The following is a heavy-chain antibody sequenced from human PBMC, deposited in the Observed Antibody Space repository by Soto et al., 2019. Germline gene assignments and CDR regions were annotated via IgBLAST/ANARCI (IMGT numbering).Heavy chain of an antibody. V-gene: IGHV3-30*18. CDR2: ISSDGSNK. CDR1: ANTLSSFG. D-gene: IGHD2-15*01. Sequence: PEGCLRLSCAASANTLSSFGMQWVRQAPGQALVWVPVISSDGSNKYYAYSVKGRFTISRDNSKITLYLQRNSLRAEDTAVYYCAKGGLRWYHDAFDLWGKGTMVP. CDR3: AKGGLRWYHDAFDL. J-gene: IGHJ3*01.